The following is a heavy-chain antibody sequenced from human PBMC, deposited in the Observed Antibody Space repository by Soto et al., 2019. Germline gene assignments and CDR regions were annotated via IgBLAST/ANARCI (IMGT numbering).Heavy chain of an antibody. CDR1: GYTFTSYY. D-gene: IGHD4-4*01. J-gene: IGHJ4*02. Sequence: ASVKVSCKASGYTFTSYYMHWVRQAPGQGLEWMGIINPSGGSTSYAQKFQGRVTMTRDTSTSTVYMELSSLRSEDTAVYYCAKASTVTTEFDYWGQGTLVTVSS. CDR2: INPSGGST. V-gene: IGHV1-46*01. CDR3: AKASTVTTEFDY.